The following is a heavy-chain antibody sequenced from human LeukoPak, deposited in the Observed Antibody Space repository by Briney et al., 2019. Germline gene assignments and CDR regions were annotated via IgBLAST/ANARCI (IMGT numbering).Heavy chain of an antibody. D-gene: IGHD5-12*01. J-gene: IGHJ4*02. Sequence: PGRSLRLSCAASGFTFSSYAMHWVRQAPGKGLEWVAVISYDGSNKYYADSVKGRFTISRDNSKNTLYLQMNSLRAEDTAVYYCAREGVNSGYDYWGQGTLVTVSS. CDR2: ISYDGSNK. V-gene: IGHV3-30*04. CDR1: GFTFSSYA. CDR3: AREGVNSGYDY.